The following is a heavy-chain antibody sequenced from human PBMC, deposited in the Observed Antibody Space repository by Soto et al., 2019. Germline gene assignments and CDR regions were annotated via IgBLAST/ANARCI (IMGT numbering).Heavy chain of an antibody. CDR2: IRSKANSYAT. Sequence: GGSLRLSCAASGFTFSGSAMHWVRQASGKGLEWVGRIRSKANSYATAYAASVKGRFTISRDDSKNTAYLQMNSLKTEDTAVYYCRIVVVPAATYNYYYYYYMDVWGKGTTVTVSS. CDR3: RIVVVPAATYNYYYYYYMDV. D-gene: IGHD2-2*01. J-gene: IGHJ6*03. CDR1: GFTFSGSA. V-gene: IGHV3-73*01.